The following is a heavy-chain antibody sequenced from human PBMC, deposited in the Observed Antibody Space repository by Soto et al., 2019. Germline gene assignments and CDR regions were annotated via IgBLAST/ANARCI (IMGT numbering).Heavy chain of an antibody. D-gene: IGHD5-18*01. Sequence: PGGSLRLSCATSGSTFSSYAMSWVRQAPGKGLEWVSAISGSGGSTYYADSVKGRFTISRDNSKNTLYLQMNSLRAEDTAVYYCAKGYSGYSYGYEFDYWGQGTLVTVSS. CDR1: GSTFSSYA. CDR2: ISGSGGST. J-gene: IGHJ4*02. V-gene: IGHV3-23*01. CDR3: AKGYSGYSYGYEFDY.